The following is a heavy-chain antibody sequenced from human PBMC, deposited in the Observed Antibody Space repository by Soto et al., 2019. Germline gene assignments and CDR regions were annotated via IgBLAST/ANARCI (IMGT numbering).Heavy chain of an antibody. CDR2: IYHSGST. V-gene: IGHV4-30-2*01. Sequence: PSETLSLTCAVSGGSISSCGYSWSWIRQPPGKGLEWIGYIYHSGSTYYNPSLKSRVTISVDRSKNQFSLKLSSVTAADKAVYYWARCSGYLPYYFDSWGQGTLVTGFS. CDR3: ARCSGYLPYYFDS. J-gene: IGHJ4*02. CDR1: GGSISSCGYS. D-gene: IGHD3-22*01.